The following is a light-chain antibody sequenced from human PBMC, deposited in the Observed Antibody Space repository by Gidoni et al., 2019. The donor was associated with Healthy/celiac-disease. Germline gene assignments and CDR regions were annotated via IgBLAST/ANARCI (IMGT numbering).Light chain of an antibody. CDR1: QSISSW. CDR2: KAS. J-gene: IGKJ1*01. V-gene: IGKV1-5*03. Sequence: DIQMTQSPSTLSASVGDRVTITCRASQSISSWLAWYQQKPGKAPKLLIYKASSLESGVPSRFSGSGSGTEVTLTISSLQPDDFATYYCQQYNSYSPWTFXQXTKVEIK. CDR3: QQYNSYSPWT.